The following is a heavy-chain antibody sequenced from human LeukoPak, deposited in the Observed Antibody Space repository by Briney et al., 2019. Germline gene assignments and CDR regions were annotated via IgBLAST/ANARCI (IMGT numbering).Heavy chain of an antibody. V-gene: IGHV1-2*06. CDR3: ARDLYTMVRGVPNWFDP. J-gene: IGHJ5*02. CDR2: INPNSGGT. Sequence: ASVNVSCTASGYTFTVYYMHWVRQAPGQGLEWMGRINPNSGGTNYAQKFQGRVTMTRDTSISTAYMELSRLRSDDTAVYYCARDLYTMVRGVPNWFDPWGQGTLVTVSS. CDR1: GYTFTVYY. D-gene: IGHD3-10*01.